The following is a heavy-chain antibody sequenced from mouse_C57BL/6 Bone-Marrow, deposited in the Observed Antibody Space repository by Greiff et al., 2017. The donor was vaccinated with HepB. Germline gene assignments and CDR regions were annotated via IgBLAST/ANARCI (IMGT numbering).Heavy chain of an antibody. CDR3: AREGGNYVNWYFDV. CDR1: GFTFSDYY. V-gene: IGHV5-16*01. J-gene: IGHJ1*03. CDR2: INYDGSST. Sequence: EVKVVESEGGLVQPGSSMKLSCTASGFTFSDYYIAWVRQVPEKGLEWVANINYDGSSTYYLDSLKSRFIISRDNAKNILYLQMSSLKSEDTATYYCAREGGNYVNWYFDVWGTGTTVTVSS. D-gene: IGHD2-1*01.